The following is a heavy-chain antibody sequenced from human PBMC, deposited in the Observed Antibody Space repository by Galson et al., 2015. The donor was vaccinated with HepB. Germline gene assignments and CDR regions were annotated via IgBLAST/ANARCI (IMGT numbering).Heavy chain of an antibody. J-gene: IGHJ4*02. Sequence: SVKVSCKASGYSFTRNAFTWVRQAPGQGLEWMGWVSAYNGNTNYAEKLQGRVTMTTDTSTSTAYMELRSLRSDDTAVYYCARENFDSGSRIFDYWGQGTLVTVSS. CDR3: ARENFDSGSRIFDY. CDR1: GYSFTRNA. CDR2: VSAYNGNT. V-gene: IGHV1-18*01. D-gene: IGHD3-22*01.